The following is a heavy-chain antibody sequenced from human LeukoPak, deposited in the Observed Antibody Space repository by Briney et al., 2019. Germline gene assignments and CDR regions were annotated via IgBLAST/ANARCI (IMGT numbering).Heavy chain of an antibody. CDR2: INPSGGST. J-gene: IGHJ6*03. Sequence: ASVKVSCEASGYTFTSYYMHWVRQAPGQGLEWMGIINPSGGSTSYAQKFQGRVTMTRDMSTSTVYMELSSLRSEDTAVYYCARARNDRDYYMDVWGKGTTVTVSS. V-gene: IGHV1-46*01. D-gene: IGHD3-22*01. CDR3: ARARNDRDYYMDV. CDR1: GYTFTSYY.